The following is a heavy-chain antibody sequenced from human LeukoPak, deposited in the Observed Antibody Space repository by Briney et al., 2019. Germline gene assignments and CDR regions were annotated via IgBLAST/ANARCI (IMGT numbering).Heavy chain of an antibody. D-gene: IGHD6-19*01. Sequence: SGGSLRLSCAASGFTFSSYSMNWVRQAPGKGLEWVSSISSSSSYIYYADSVKGRFTISRDNSKNTLYLQMNSLRAEDTAVYYCARGPDPSPYSSGWYCNYWGQGTLVTVSS. CDR3: ARGPDPSPYSSGWYCNY. J-gene: IGHJ4*02. V-gene: IGHV3-21*04. CDR2: ISSSSSYI. CDR1: GFTFSSYS.